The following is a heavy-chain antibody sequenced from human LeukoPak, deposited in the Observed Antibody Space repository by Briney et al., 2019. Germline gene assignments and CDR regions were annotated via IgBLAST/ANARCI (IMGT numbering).Heavy chain of an antibody. D-gene: IGHD2-2*01. CDR1: GFTFSSYS. CDR2: IATGILIT. CDR3: TRGPTHIPAT. J-gene: IGHJ4*02. Sequence: GGSLRLSCAASGFTFSSYSMNWVRQAPGKALQWISYIATGILITYYADSVKGRFTISRDNAKNSVYLQMNSLRAEDTAVYYCTRGPTHIPATWGQGTLVTVSS. V-gene: IGHV3-48*01.